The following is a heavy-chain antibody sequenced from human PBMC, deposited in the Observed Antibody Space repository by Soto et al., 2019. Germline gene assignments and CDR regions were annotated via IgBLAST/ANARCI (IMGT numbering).Heavy chain of an antibody. CDR2: ISYEGINT. Sequence: QVQLVESGGGVVQPGRSLRLSCAASGFAFSSNAMHWVRQAPGKGLEWVAVISYEGINTYYADSVKGRFTISRDNSKNTLYLQMNSLRVEYTATYYCARVPDFRYCSTGTCYPDSRGQGTLVTVSS. D-gene: IGHD2-15*01. J-gene: IGHJ4*02. CDR1: GFAFSSNA. V-gene: IGHV3-30-3*01. CDR3: ARVPDFRYCSTGTCYPDS.